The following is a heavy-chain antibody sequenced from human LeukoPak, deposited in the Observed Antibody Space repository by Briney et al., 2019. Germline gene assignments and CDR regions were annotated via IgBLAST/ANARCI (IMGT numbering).Heavy chain of an antibody. V-gene: IGHV1-69*05. CDR2: IIPIFGSP. CDR3: ATGVSAIPIYY. D-gene: IGHD2-21*01. J-gene: IGHJ4*02. CDR1: GASFSSFG. Sequence: GASVKVSCKASGASFSSFGIIWVRQAPGQGLEWMGGIIPIFGSPNYAQKFQGRLTITTDESTSTAYMELSSLRSDDTAVFYCATGVSAIPIYYWGQGTLVTVSS.